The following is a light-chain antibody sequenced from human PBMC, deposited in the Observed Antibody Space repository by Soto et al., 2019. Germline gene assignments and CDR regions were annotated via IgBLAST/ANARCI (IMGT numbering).Light chain of an antibody. J-gene: IGKJ4*01. CDR3: QQYNNWPPLT. CDR1: QSVSSN. Sequence: EIVMTQSPATLSVSPGERATLSCRASQSVSSNLAWYQQKPGQAPRLLIYGTYIRATGIPARFGGSGSGTEFTLTISSLQSEDFAVYYCQQYNNWPPLTFGGGTKVEIK. CDR2: GTY. V-gene: IGKV3D-15*01.